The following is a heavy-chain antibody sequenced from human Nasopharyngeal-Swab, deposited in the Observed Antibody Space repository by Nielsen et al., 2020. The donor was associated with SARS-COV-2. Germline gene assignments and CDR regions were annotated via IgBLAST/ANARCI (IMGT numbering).Heavy chain of an antibody. J-gene: IGHJ4*02. V-gene: IGHV1-2*06. D-gene: IGHD3-22*01. CDR3: AKTLDYNSIGSPFDY. CDR2: ITTNSGGT. Sequence: ASLQVSCKAAGDTFTGYYTHCVLQAPGQGLEWMGRITTNSGGTNYAQKFQGRVTLTRDTSSSTAYFELRGLRSDDTAVYYCAKTLDYNSIGSPFDYWGQGTLVTVSS. CDR1: GDTFTGYY.